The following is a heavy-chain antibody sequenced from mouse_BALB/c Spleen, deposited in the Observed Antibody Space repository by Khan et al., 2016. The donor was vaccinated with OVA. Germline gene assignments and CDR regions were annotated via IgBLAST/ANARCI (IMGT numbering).Heavy chain of an antibody. J-gene: IGHJ1*01. V-gene: IGHV9-3-1*01. CDR1: GYTFTNYG. CDR3: ASGGYWYFDV. CDR2: INTYTGEP. Sequence: QIQLVQSGPELKKPGETVKISCKASGYTFTNYGMNWVKQAPGKGLKWMGWINTYTGEPTYADDFKGRFAFSLETSASTAYLQINNLKNEHTATYFCASGGYWYFDVWGAGTTVTVSS. D-gene: IGHD1-1*02.